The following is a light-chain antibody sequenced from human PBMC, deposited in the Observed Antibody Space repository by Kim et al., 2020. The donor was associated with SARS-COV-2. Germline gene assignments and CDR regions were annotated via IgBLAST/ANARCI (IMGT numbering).Light chain of an antibody. Sequence: SITISCTGTSSDVGVYNYASWYQQHPGKAPKLMIFDVSNRPLGVSSRFSGSKSGNTASLTISGLQAEDEADYYCSSYTSSGTHVVFGGGTQLTVL. V-gene: IGLV2-14*03. CDR1: SSDVGVYNY. CDR2: DVS. CDR3: SSYTSSGTHVV. J-gene: IGLJ2*01.